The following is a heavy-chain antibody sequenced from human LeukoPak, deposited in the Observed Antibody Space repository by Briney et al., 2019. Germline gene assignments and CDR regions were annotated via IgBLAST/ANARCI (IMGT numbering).Heavy chain of an antibody. CDR3: ARGSGSGVSYPFDY. D-gene: IGHD3-16*02. Sequence: ASVKVSCKASGYTFTSYDINWVRQATGQGLEWMGWMNPNIGNTAYAQKFQGRVTLTRDTSISTAYVELSSLRSGDTAVYYCARGSGSGVSYPFDYWGQGTLVTVSS. V-gene: IGHV1-8*01. CDR1: GYTFTSYD. J-gene: IGHJ4*02. CDR2: MNPNIGNT.